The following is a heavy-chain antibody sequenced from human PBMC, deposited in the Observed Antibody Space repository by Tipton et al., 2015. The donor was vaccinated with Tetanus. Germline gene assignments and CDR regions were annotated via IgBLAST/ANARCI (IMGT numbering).Heavy chain of an antibody. CDR3: ARDSPDILLVPAV. CDR1: GFTFSTYW. J-gene: IGHJ4*02. Sequence: SLRLSCAAPGFTFSTYWMHWVRQAPGKGLMWVSRINGHGTTTAYADSVKGRFTISRDNAKNTLYLQMNSLRAEDTAVYYCARDSPDILLVPAVWGQGTLVTVSS. V-gene: IGHV3-74*01. CDR2: INGHGTTT. D-gene: IGHD2-2*01.